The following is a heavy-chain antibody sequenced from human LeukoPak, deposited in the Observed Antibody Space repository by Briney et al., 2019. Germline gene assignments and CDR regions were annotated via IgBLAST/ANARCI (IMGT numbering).Heavy chain of an antibody. CDR2: INPKIGGT. J-gene: IGHJ6*03. CDR1: GYTFIDYH. Sequence: ASVKVSCKASGYTFIDYHIHWVRQAPGQGLEWRGWINPKIGGTKYAQKFPGRVTMTRDTSISTAYMDLSRLRSDDTAVYYCAKDAGTYYYMDVWGKGTTVTVSS. V-gene: IGHV1-2*02. CDR3: AKDAGTYYYMDV.